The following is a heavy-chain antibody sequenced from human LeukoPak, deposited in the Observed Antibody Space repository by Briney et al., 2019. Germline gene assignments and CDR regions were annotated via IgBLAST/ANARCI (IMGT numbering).Heavy chain of an antibody. D-gene: IGHD3-3*01. J-gene: IGHJ4*02. Sequence: SETLSLTCTVSGGSINSHYWSWIRQPPGKGLQWIGFVSYSGSTSYNPSLKSRVTISVDTSKNQFSLTVNSVTTADTALYFCARSYYDFWTGFYSDFWGQGALVTVSS. CDR2: VSYSGST. V-gene: IGHV4-59*11. CDR1: GGSINSHY. CDR3: ARSYYDFWTGFYSDF.